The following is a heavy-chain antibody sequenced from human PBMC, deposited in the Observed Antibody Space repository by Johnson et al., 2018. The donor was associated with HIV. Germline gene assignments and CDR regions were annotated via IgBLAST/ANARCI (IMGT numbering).Heavy chain of an antibody. Sequence: VQLVESGGGLVQPGGSLRLSCAASGFTVSSNYMSWVRQAPGKGLEWVSVIYSGGSTYYADSVKGRLTISRDNSKNTLYLQMNSLRAEDTAVYYCALVLGALPGAFDIWGQGTMVTVSS. D-gene: IGHD3-16*01. V-gene: IGHV3-66*01. J-gene: IGHJ3*02. CDR3: ALVLGALPGAFDI. CDR2: IYSGGST. CDR1: GFTVSSNY.